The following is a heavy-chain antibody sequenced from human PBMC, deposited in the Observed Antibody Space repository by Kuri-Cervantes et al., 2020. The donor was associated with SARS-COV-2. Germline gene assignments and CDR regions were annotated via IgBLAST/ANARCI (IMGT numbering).Heavy chain of an antibody. D-gene: IGHD6-6*01. Sequence: SVKVSCKASGGTFSSYTISWVRQAPGQGLEWMGGIIPIFGTANYAQKFQGRVTITADKSTSTAYMELSSLRSEDTAVYYCARMGFKQLVPRYYYYYMDVWGKGTTVTVSS. V-gene: IGHV1-69*06. J-gene: IGHJ6*03. CDR2: IIPIFGTA. CDR1: GGTFSSYT. CDR3: ARMGFKQLVPRYYYYYMDV.